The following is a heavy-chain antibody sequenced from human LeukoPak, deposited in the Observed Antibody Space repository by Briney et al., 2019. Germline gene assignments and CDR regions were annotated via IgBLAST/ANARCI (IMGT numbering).Heavy chain of an antibody. J-gene: IGHJ4*02. D-gene: IGHD6-19*01. Sequence: SETLSLTCSVSGGSISSYYWTWIRQPPGKGLESLGYIYRSRSTNYSPSLKSRVTISLDTPKNQFSLNLSSVTAADTAVYYCARSGYSSGWYEYWGQGTLVTVSS. CDR2: IYRSRST. V-gene: IGHV4-4*08. CDR1: GGSISSYY. CDR3: ARSGYSSGWYEY.